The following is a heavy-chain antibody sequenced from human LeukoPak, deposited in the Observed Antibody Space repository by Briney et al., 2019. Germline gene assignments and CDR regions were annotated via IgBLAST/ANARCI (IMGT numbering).Heavy chain of an antibody. Sequence: GGSLRLSCAASGFTFSSYSMNWVRQAPGKGLEWVSYISSSSSTIYYADSVKGRFTISRDNAKNSLYLQMNSLRAEDTAVYYCARSVLPGKYWGQGTLVTVSS. CDR3: ARSVLPGKY. J-gene: IGHJ4*02. CDR2: ISSSSSTI. D-gene: IGHD4/OR15-4a*01. CDR1: GFTFSSYS. V-gene: IGHV3-48*04.